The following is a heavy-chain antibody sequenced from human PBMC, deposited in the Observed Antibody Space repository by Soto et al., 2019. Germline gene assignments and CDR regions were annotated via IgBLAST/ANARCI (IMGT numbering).Heavy chain of an antibody. V-gene: IGHV4-4*02. J-gene: IGHJ4*02. Sequence: QVQLQESAPGLVKPSGTLSLTCVVSGDFISDSNWWTWVRQPPGKGLEWIGEIFHSGTTNYNPSLKSRVTMSVDKSKNQFSLKLTSVTAADTAVYYCTGNRGTYSFDYWGQGTLVTVSS. CDR1: GDFISDSNW. CDR3: TGNRGTYSFDY. D-gene: IGHD1-26*01. CDR2: IFHSGTT.